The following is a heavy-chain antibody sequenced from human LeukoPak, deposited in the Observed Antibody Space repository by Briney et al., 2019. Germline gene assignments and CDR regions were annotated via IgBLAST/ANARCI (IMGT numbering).Heavy chain of an antibody. CDR2: IYHSGST. V-gene: IGHV4-30-2*01. CDR3: ARGQLYHDY. CDR1: GGSISSGGYY. Sequence: PSETLSLTCTVSGGSISSGGYYWSWIRQPPGKGLEWIGYIYHSGSTYYNPSLKSRVTISVDRSKNQFSLKLSSVTAADTAVYYCARGQLYHDYWGQGTLVTVSS. J-gene: IGHJ4*02. D-gene: IGHD2-8*01.